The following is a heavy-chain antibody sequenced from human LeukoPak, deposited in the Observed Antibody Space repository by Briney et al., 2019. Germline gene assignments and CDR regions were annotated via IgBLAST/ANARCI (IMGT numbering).Heavy chain of an antibody. D-gene: IGHD3-10*01. J-gene: IGHJ6*03. Sequence: ASVKVSCKASGYTFTGYYMHWVRQAPGQGLEWMGWINPNSGGTNYAQKFQGRVTMTRDTSISTAYMELSRLRSDDTAVYYCARASTYYYGSGSYYRAYYYVDVWGKGTTVTISS. CDR3: ARASTYYYGSGSYYRAYYYVDV. CDR2: INPNSGGT. V-gene: IGHV1-2*02. CDR1: GYTFTGYY.